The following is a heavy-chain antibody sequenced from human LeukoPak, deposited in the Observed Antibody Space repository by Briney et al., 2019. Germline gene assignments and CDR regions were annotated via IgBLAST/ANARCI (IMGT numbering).Heavy chain of an antibody. J-gene: IGHJ3*02. D-gene: IGHD3-22*01. CDR3: ASSANGRSSGYNDAFDI. V-gene: IGHV3-7*01. Sequence: PGGSLRLSCAASGFTFSSYWMSWVRQAPGKGLEWVANIKQDGSEKYYVDSVKGRFTISRDNAKNSVHLQMNSLRAEDTAVYYCASSANGRSSGYNDAFDIWGQGTMVTVSS. CDR1: GFTFSSYW. CDR2: IKQDGSEK.